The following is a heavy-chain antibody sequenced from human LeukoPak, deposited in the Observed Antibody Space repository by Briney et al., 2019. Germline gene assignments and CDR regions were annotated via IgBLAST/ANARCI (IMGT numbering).Heavy chain of an antibody. D-gene: IGHD2-2*01. Sequence: SETLSLTCTVSGGSISNYYWSWIRQPPGKGLEWIGYIYNSGNTNYNPSLKSRVTISVDTSKNQFSLKLSSVTAADTAVYYCARDLPYCSSTSCYRGAFDIWGQGTMVTVSS. CDR3: ARDLPYCSSTSCYRGAFDI. CDR1: GGSISNYY. CDR2: IYNSGNT. J-gene: IGHJ3*02. V-gene: IGHV4-4*08.